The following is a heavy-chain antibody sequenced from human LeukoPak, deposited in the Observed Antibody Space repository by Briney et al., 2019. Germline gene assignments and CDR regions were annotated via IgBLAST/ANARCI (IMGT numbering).Heavy chain of an antibody. Sequence: GGSLRLSCAASGFTFSSYSMNWVRQAPGKGLEWVSSISSSSSYIYYADSVKGRFTISRDNAKNSLYLQMNSLRAEDTAVYYCASSGLLYGTSAGWFDPWGQGTLVTVSS. CDR1: GFTFSSYS. CDR2: ISSSSSYI. J-gene: IGHJ5*02. V-gene: IGHV3-21*01. D-gene: IGHD1-14*01. CDR3: ASSGLLYGTSAGWFDP.